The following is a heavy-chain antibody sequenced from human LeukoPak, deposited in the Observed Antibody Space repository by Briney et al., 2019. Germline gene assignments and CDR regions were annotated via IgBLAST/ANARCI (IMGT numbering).Heavy chain of an antibody. CDR2: INHSGST. J-gene: IGHJ4*02. V-gene: IGHV4-34*01. CDR1: GGSFSGYY. Sequence: SETLSLTCAVYGGSFSGYYWSWIRQPPGKGLEWIGEINHSGSTNYNPSLKSRVTISVDTSKNQFSLKLSSVTAADTAVYYCAISSGWSRDYWGQGTLVTVSS. CDR3: AISSGWSRDY. D-gene: IGHD6-19*01.